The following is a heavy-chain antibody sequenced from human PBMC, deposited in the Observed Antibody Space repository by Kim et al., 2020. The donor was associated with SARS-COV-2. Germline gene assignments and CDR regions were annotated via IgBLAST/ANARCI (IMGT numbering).Heavy chain of an antibody. D-gene: IGHD2-2*01. V-gene: IGHV4-34*01. CDR2: INHSGST. J-gene: IGHJ6*02. CDR1: GGSFSGYY. CDR3: ARKIPCSSTSCYGFYYYYGMDV. Sequence: SETLSLTCAVYGGSFSGYYWSWIRQPPGKGLVWIGEINHSGSTNYNPSLKSRVTISVDTSKNQFSLKLSSVTAADTAVYYCARKIPCSSTSCYGFYYYYGMDVWGQGTTVTVSS.